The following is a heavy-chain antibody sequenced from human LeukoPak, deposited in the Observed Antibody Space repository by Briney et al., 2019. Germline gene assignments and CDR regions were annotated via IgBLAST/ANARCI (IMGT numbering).Heavy chain of an antibody. CDR3: ARDQATGIVVVPAATN. CDR1: GFTFSSYS. Sequence: GGSLRLSCAASGFTFSSYSMSWVRQAPGKGLEWVSSISSSSSYIYYADSVKGRFTISRDNAKNSLYLQMNSLRAEDTAVYYCARDQATGIVVVPAATNWGQGTLVTVSS. J-gene: IGHJ4*02. CDR2: ISSSSSYI. V-gene: IGHV3-21*01. D-gene: IGHD2-2*01.